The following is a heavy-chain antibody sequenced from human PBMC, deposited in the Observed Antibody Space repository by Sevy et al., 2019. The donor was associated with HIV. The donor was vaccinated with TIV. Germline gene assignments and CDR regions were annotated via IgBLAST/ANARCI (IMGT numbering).Heavy chain of an antibody. Sequence: GGSLRLSCAASRFTLSKYWMGWVRQAPGKGLEWVAKIKKEAGQKYYGDSVKGRFTNSRDNAKNPRYLQMNSLRAGDTAVYFCARDDGNYYFHYWGQGTLVTVSS. D-gene: IGHD1-7*01. CDR3: ARDDGNYYFHY. J-gene: IGHJ4*02. V-gene: IGHV3-7*01. CDR1: RFTLSKYW. CDR2: IKKEAGQK.